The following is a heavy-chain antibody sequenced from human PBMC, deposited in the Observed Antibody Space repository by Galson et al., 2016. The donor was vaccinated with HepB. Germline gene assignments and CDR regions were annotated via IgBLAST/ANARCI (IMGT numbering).Heavy chain of an antibody. CDR3: ARPRQITLVQGVSPKYFDM. D-gene: IGHD3-10*01. CDR1: GVTISISNW. Sequence: SETLSLTCKVSGVTISISNWWTWVRQSPGKGLEWIGEIFKTGSTNYNPSLKSRATISIDRSKNQFSLNLTSVTDADTAVYFCARPRQITLVQGVSPKYFDMWGQGTMATVSS. V-gene: IGHV4-4*02. J-gene: IGHJ3*02. CDR2: IFKTGST.